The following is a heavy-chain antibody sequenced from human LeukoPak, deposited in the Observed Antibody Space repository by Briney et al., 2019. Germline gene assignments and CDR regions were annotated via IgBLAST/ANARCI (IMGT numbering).Heavy chain of an antibody. J-gene: IGHJ6*03. CDR1: DGSISSGGYY. CDR3: ASRSRYYYDSSGYTNYYYYYMDV. CDR2: IYYSGST. V-gene: IGHV4-31*03. D-gene: IGHD3-22*01. Sequence: MSSETLSLTCTVSDGSISSGGYYWSWIRQHPGKGLEWIGYIYYSGSTYYNPSLKSRVTISVDTSKNQFSLKLSSVTAADTAVYYCASRSRYYYDSSGYTNYYYYYMDVWGKGTTVTVSS.